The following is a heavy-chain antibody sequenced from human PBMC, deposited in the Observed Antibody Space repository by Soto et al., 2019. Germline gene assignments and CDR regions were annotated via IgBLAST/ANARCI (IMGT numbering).Heavy chain of an antibody. D-gene: IGHD1-26*01. Sequence: QVQLVQSGAEVKKPGASVKVSCKASGYTFTTYALHWVRQAPGQRPEWMGWINPASGHTKYSKKFQDRCTITRDTSASTGYMELSSLRSEDTAVYYCGRSVVGATGEILDNAMDVWGQGTTVTVSS. CDR3: GRSVVGATGEILDNAMDV. CDR2: INPASGHT. J-gene: IGHJ6*02. V-gene: IGHV1-3*01. CDR1: GYTFTTYA.